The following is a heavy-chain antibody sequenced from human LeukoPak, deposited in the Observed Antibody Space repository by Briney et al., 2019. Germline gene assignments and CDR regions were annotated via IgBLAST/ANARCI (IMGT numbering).Heavy chain of an antibody. J-gene: IGHJ4*02. CDR1: GFTVSSNY. D-gene: IGHD4-17*01. Sequence: GGSLRLSCVVSGFTVSSNYMSWVRQAPGKGLEWVSVIYSGGSTYYADSVKGRFAISRDNSKNTLYLQMNSLRAEDTAVYYCARQRSVDYWGQGTLVAVSS. CDR3: ARQRSVDY. CDR2: IYSGGST. V-gene: IGHV3-66*04.